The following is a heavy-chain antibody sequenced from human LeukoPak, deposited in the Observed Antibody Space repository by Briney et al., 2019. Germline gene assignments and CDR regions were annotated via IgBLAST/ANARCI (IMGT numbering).Heavy chain of an antibody. Sequence: PGGSLRLSCAASGFTFSDYYMSWIRQAPGKGLEWVSYISSSGSTIYYADSVKGRFIISRDNAKNSLYLQMNSLRAEDTAVYYCAREERSWYYGSGGRGIDYWGQGTLVTVSS. D-gene: IGHD3-10*01. V-gene: IGHV3-11*01. J-gene: IGHJ4*02. CDR3: AREERSWYYGSGGRGIDY. CDR1: GFTFSDYY. CDR2: ISSSGSTI.